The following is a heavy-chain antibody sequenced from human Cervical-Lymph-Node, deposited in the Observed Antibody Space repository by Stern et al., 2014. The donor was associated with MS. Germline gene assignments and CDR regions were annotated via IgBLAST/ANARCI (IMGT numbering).Heavy chain of an antibody. Sequence: VQLLESGGGVVQPGRSLRLSCAASGFTFSTYALHWVRQAPGKGLEWVAIVSSDGTNKDYAESVKGRFTVSRDHSNNIYLQMNSLRPEDTAVYYCARGAPNYYDGRGFYYFFDYWGQGTLVTVSS. J-gene: IGHJ4*02. V-gene: IGHV3-30*04. CDR1: GFTFSTYA. D-gene: IGHD3-22*01. CDR3: ARGAPNYYDGRGFYYFFDY. CDR2: VSSDGTNK.